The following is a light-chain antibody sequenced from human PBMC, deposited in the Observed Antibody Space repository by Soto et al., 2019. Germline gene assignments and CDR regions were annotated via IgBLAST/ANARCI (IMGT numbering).Light chain of an antibody. CDR1: QSVSSSY. CDR2: DAS. CDR3: QQYGSSPGT. V-gene: IGKV3D-20*01. Sequence: EIVSTQSPATLSLSPGERATLSCWASQSVSSSYLAWYQQKPGLAPRLLIYDASSRATGIPDRFSGSGSGTDFTLTISRLEPEDFAVYYCQQYGSSPGTFGQGTKVDIK. J-gene: IGKJ1*01.